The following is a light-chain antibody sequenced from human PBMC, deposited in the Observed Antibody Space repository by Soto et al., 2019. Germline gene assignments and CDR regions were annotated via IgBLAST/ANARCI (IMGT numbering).Light chain of an antibody. CDR2: KAS. CDR1: QTISNW. CDR3: QQYTSYS. V-gene: IGKV1-5*03. J-gene: IGKJ1*01. Sequence: IQMTQSPSTLPASLGDRVTITCRASQTISNWLAWYQQKTGKAPKLLIYKASTLESGVPSRFSGSGSGTEFTLTISSLQPDDFATYYCQQYTSYSFGQGTKVDIK.